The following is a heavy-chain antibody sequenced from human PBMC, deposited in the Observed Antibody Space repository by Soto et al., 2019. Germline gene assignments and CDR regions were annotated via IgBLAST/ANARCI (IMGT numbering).Heavy chain of an antibody. CDR1: GGSISSGDYY. CDR3: AREYCISTSCQQNWFDP. D-gene: IGHD2-2*01. CDR2: IYYSGST. J-gene: IGHJ5*02. V-gene: IGHV4-30-4*01. Sequence: SETLSLTCTVSGGSISSGDYYWSWIRQPPGKGLEWIGYIYYSGSTYYNPSLKSRVTISVDTSKNQFSLKLSSVTAADTAVYYCAREYCISTSCQQNWFDPWGQGTLVTVSS.